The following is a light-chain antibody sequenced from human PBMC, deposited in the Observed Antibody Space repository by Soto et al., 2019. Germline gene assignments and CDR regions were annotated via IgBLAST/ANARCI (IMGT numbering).Light chain of an antibody. CDR3: QQYGSSFT. V-gene: IGKV3-20*01. CDR1: QSVDSSY. Sequence: EIVLTQSPGTLSLSPGERATLSCRASQSVDSSYLAWYQQKPGQAPRLLIYDASSRATGIPDRFSGSGSGTDFTLTISRLEPEDFAVYYCQQYGSSFTFGQGTRLEIK. J-gene: IGKJ5*01. CDR2: DAS.